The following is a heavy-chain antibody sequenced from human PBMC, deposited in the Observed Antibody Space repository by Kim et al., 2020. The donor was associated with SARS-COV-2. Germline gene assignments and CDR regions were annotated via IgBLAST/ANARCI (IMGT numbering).Heavy chain of an antibody. V-gene: IGHV1-3*01. CDR3: ARVGFDY. CDR2: GNGNT. J-gene: IGHJ4*02. Sequence: GNGNTKHSPRFQGRVTITSEPSASTAYMELSSLRSEDTAVYYCARVGFDYWGQGTLVTVSS.